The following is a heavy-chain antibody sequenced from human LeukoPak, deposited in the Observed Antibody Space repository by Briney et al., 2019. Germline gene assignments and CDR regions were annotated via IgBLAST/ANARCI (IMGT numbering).Heavy chain of an antibody. D-gene: IGHD3-3*01. CDR2: IIPIFGTV. CDR1: GGTFSSYA. CDR3: ARVTLYDFWSGYYNWFDP. V-gene: IGHV1-69*01. Sequence: SVRVSCKASGGTFSSYAISWVRQAPGQGLEWMGGIIPIFGTVNYAQKFQGRVTITADESTSTAYMELSSLRSEDTAVYYCARVTLYDFWSGYYNWFDPWGQGTLVTVSS. J-gene: IGHJ5*02.